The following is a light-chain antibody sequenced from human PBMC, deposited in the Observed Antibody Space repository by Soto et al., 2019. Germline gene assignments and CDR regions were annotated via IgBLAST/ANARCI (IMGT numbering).Light chain of an antibody. CDR3: QSYDSSLSGSGV. V-gene: IGLV1-40*01. J-gene: IGLJ2*01. Sequence: QSVLTQPPSVSGAPGQRVTISCTGSSSNIGAGYDVHWYQQLPGTAPKLLIYDNSNRPSGVPDRFSGSKSDTSASLAITGLQADDEADYYCQSYDSSLSGSGVFGGGTQLTVL. CDR2: DNS. CDR1: SSNIGAGYD.